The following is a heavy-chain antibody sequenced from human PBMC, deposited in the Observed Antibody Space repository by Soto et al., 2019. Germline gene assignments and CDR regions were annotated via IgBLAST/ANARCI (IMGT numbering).Heavy chain of an antibody. D-gene: IGHD6-13*01. V-gene: IGHV1-58*01. CDR1: GFTFTSSA. Sequence: GASVKVSCKASGFTFTSSAVQWVRQARGQRLEWIGWSVVGSGNTNYAQKFQERVTITRDMSTSTAYMELSSLRSEDTAVYYCAAGRSHYSSSWYGDYYYGMDVWG. J-gene: IGHJ6*02. CDR3: AAGRSHYSSSWYGDYYYGMDV. CDR2: SVVGSGNT.